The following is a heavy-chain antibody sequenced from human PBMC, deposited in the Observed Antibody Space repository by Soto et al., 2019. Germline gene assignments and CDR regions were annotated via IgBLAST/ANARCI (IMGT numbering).Heavy chain of an antibody. V-gene: IGHV1-2*04. J-gene: IGHJ4*02. CDR2: INPNSGGT. D-gene: IGHD2-21*02. CDR1: GYTFTGYY. CDR3: AREVSDIVVVTSEVNFDY. Sequence: ASVKVSCKASGYTFTGYYMHWVRQAPGQGLEWMGWINPNSGGTNYAQKFQGWVTMTRDTSISTAYMELSRLRSDDTAVYYCAREVSDIVVVTSEVNFDYWGQGTLVTVSS.